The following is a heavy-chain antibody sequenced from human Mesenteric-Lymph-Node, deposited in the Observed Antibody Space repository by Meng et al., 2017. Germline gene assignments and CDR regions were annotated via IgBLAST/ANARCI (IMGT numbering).Heavy chain of an antibody. CDR1: GFTFSSSW. V-gene: IGHV3-7*01. D-gene: IGHD6-13*01. CDR2: INPSGSGK. J-gene: IGHJ4*02. Sequence: LTGAASGFTFSSSWMNWIRQAPGKGLEWVANINPSGSGKSYVESVKGRFTISRDNAANSLYLQLNSLRVEDTAVYYCARVGPIRIAAAANDYWGQGTLVTVSS. CDR3: ARVGPIRIAAAANDY.